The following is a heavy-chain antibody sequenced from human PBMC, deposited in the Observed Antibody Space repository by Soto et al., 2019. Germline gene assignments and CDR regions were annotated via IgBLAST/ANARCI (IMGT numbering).Heavy chain of an antibody. CDR2: IYPGDSDT. CDR1: GYSFTSYW. D-gene: IGHD2-2*02. Sequence: PGESLKISCKGSGYSFTSYWIGWVRQMPGKGLEWMGIIYPGDSDTRYSPSFQGQVTISADKSISTAYLQWSSLKASDTAMYYCASPAYPSAAHTPDAFDIWGQGTMVTVSS. CDR3: ASPAYPSAAHTPDAFDI. J-gene: IGHJ3*02. V-gene: IGHV5-51*01.